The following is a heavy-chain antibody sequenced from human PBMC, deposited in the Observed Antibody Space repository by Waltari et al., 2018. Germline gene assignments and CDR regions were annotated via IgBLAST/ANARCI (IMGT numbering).Heavy chain of an antibody. CDR1: GDSINRASY. CDR3: ARHESAHYGGFDS. D-gene: IGHD4-17*01. CDR2: VYHVGSP. J-gene: IGHJ4*02. V-gene: IGHV4-38-2*01. Sequence: QVQLQASGPGLVKPSATLSLTRAVSGDSINRASYWGWIHQPPGQGLEWIGYVYHVGSPSYNPSLKSRVTMSVDTSKRQFSLNLSSVAAADTAVYYCARHESAHYGGFDSWGRGTLVTVSA.